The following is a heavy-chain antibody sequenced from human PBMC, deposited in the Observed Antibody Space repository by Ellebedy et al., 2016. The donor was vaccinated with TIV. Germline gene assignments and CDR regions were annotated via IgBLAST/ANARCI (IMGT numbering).Heavy chain of an antibody. V-gene: IGHV1-46*01. Sequence: AASVKVSCKASGYSFTSYFMHWVRQAPGQGLEWMGIINPNGYSTSYAQKFQGRVTMTRDTSTSTAYMELSSLRSEDTAVYYCAREPSGIGWYDSSWFDPWGQGTLVTVSS. CDR3: AREPSGIGWYDSSWFDP. D-gene: IGHD6-19*01. CDR1: GYSFTSYF. CDR2: INPNGYST. J-gene: IGHJ5*02.